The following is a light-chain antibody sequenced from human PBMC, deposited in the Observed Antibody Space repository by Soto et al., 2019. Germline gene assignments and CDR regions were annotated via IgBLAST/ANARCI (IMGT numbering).Light chain of an antibody. CDR1: QSVSAR. CDR3: QHYQGGHPIA. Sequence: EIVLTQSPDTLSLSPGDSATLSCRASQSVSARLAWYKHKPGQPPRLLISDVFNRASGVAERFSGSGSETDFTLIIRRLEPEDSALYYCQHYQGGHPIAFXQGTRTEIK. V-gene: IGKV3-20*01. J-gene: IGKJ5*01. CDR2: DVF.